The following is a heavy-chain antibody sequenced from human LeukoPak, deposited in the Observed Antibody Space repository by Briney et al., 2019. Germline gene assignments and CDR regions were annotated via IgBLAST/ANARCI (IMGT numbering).Heavy chain of an antibody. CDR1: GFTFSRYA. D-gene: IGHD5-24*01. Sequence: PGGSLRLSCAASGFTFSRYAMRWVRQAPGKGLEWVSAISGSGGSTYYADSVKGRFTISRDNSKNTLYLQMNSLRAEDTAVYYCAKAPSGWLQYPGGDWGQGTLVTVSS. J-gene: IGHJ4*02. CDR2: ISGSGGST. CDR3: AKAPSGWLQYPGGD. V-gene: IGHV3-23*01.